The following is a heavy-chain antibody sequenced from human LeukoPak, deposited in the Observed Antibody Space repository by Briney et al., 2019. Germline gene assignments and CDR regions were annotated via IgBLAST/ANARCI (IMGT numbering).Heavy chain of an antibody. J-gene: IGHJ3*02. D-gene: IGHD2-2*01. Sequence: GGSLRLFCATSGFTLSSYWMHWVRQVPGKGLEWLSRINNDGVSTSYADSVKGQFTISRDNSKNTLYLQMNSLRAEDTAVYYCAKAKGYCSSTSCSAFDIWGQGTMVTVSS. CDR3: AKAKGYCSSTSCSAFDI. CDR2: INNDGVST. CDR1: GFTLSSYW. V-gene: IGHV3-74*01.